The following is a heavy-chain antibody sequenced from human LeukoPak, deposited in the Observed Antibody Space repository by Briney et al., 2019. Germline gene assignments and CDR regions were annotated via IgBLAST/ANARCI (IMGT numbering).Heavy chain of an antibody. J-gene: IGHJ4*02. CDR2: ISSSRSFI. V-gene: IGHV3-21*01. CDR3: ARDYSSGWHFDY. Sequence: PGGSLRLSCAASGFTLSGDYMSWVRQAPGKGLEWVSSISSSRSFIYYADSVKGRFTISRDNAKNSLYLQMNSLRAEDTAVYYCARDYSSGWHFDYWGQGTLVTVSS. CDR1: GFTLSGDY. D-gene: IGHD6-19*01.